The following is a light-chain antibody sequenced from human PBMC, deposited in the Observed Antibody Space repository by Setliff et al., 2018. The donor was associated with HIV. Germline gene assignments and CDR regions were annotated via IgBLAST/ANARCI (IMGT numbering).Light chain of an antibody. CDR1: TGAVTSGHY. J-gene: IGLJ1*01. CDR2: DTS. V-gene: IGLV7-46*01. Sequence: QAVVTQEPSLTVSPGGTVTLTCGSSTGAVTSGHYPFWFQQKPGQAPRTLIYDTSNKHSWTPARFSGSLLGDKAALTLSGAQPEDEADYYCLLYYSSARRVFGTGTQLTVL. CDR3: LLYYSSARRV.